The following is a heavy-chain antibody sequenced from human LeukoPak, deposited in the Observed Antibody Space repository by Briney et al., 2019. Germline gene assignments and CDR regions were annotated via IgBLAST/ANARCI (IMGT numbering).Heavy chain of an antibody. CDR3: AREGTIFGVVKKANWFDP. J-gene: IGHJ5*02. CDR1: GGTFSSYA. D-gene: IGHD3-3*01. V-gene: IGHV1-69*13. CDR2: IIPIFGTA. Sequence: ASVKVSCKASGGTFSSYAISWVRQAPGQGLEWMGGIIPIFGTANYAQKFQGRVTITADESTSTAYMELSSLRSEDTAVYYCAREGTIFGVVKKANWFDPWGQGTLVTVSS.